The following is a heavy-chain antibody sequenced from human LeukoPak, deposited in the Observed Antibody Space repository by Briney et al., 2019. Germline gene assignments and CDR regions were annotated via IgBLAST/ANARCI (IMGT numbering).Heavy chain of an antibody. CDR1: GGYISHDY. Sequence: PSETLSHTCSVSGGYISHDYWSWIRQPPGMGLEWIGYIHYSGSTHYNASFQSRVTISVDTSKKQYSLKMSSMTAADTAVYYCATGYSSGWHNFDYWRQGTRVTVSS. D-gene: IGHD6-19*01. CDR3: ATGYSSGWHNFDY. J-gene: IGHJ4*02. CDR2: IHYSGST. V-gene: IGHV4-59*01.